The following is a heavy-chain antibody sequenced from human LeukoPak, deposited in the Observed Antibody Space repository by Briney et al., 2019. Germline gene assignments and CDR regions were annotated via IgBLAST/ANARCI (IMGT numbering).Heavy chain of an antibody. Sequence: GASVKVSCNASGYSFTSYYMHWVRQAPGQGLEWRGLINLSGGSTSYAQKFQGRLSLTRDMSTSTDYMELSSLRSEDTAVYYCARDNSVGDTAWWFDPWGQGTLVTVSS. CDR3: ARDNSVGDTAWWFDP. D-gene: IGHD1-26*01. CDR2: INLSGGST. J-gene: IGHJ5*02. CDR1: GYSFTSYY. V-gene: IGHV1-46*01.